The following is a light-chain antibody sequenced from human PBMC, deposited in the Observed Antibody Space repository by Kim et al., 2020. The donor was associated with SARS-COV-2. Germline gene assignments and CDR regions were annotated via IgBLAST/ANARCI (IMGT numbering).Light chain of an antibody. J-gene: IGKJ4*01. Sequence: DIQMTQSPSSLSASVGDRVTITCRASQGISSYLTWYQQKLGKAPKLLIYAASSLQSGVPSRFSGSGSGTDFTLTISSLQPEDFATYYCQQSYRSPFTFGGGTKVDIK. CDR2: AAS. CDR3: QQSYRSPFT. V-gene: IGKV1-39*01. CDR1: QGISSY.